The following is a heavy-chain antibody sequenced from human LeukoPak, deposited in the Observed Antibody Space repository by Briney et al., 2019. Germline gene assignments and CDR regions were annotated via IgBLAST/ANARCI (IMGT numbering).Heavy chain of an antibody. Sequence: PSETLSLTCAVYGGSFSGYYWSWIRQPPGKGLEWIGEINHSGSTNYNPSLKSRVTISVDTSKNQFSLKLSSVTAADTAVYYCARRRTMGGVIYLWGQGTLVTVSS. CDR1: GGSFSGYY. D-gene: IGHD3-16*01. V-gene: IGHV4-34*01. CDR3: ARRRTMGGVIYL. CDR2: INHSGST. J-gene: IGHJ5*02.